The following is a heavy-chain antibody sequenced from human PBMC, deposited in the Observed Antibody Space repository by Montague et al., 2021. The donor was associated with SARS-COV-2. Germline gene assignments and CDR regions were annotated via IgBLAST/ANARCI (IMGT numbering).Heavy chain of an antibody. Sequence: SETLSLTCTVSGGSISSSSYYWGWIRQPPGKGLEWKGSIFYSGSTDYNPSLKSRVTISVDTSKNQFSLKLSSVTAADTAVYYCASMVRAQVYYFDYWGQGTTVTVSS. J-gene: IGHJ4*02. D-gene: IGHD3-10*01. V-gene: IGHV4-39*01. CDR2: IFYSGST. CDR3: ASMVRAQVYYFDY. CDR1: GGSISSSSYY.